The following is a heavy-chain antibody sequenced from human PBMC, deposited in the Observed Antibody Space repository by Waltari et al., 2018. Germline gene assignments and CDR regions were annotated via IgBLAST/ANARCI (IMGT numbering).Heavy chain of an antibody. CDR1: GGTFSSYA. Sequence: QVQLVQSGAEVKKPGSSVKVSCKASGGTFSSYAISWVRQAPGQGLEWMGGIIHIFGTANYATKSQGRVTITADKSTSTAYMGLSSLRSEDTAVYYCARGSQVATIHWYFDLWGRGTLVTVSS. J-gene: IGHJ2*01. V-gene: IGHV1-69*14. D-gene: IGHD5-12*01. CDR3: ARGSQVATIHWYFDL. CDR2: IIHIFGTA.